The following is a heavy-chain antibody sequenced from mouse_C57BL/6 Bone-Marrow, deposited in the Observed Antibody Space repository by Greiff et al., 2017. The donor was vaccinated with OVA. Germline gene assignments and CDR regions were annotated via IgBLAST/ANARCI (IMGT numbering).Heavy chain of an antibody. D-gene: IGHD1-1*01. V-gene: IGHV8-12*01. CDR2: IYWDDDK. CDR1: GFSLSTSGMG. J-gene: IGHJ1*03. Sequence: VKLVESGPGILQSSQTLSLTCSFSGFSLSTSGMGVSWIRQPSGKGLEWLAHIYWDDDKCYNPSLKSRPTIYKDTSRNQVFLKVTSVDTSDTATYYFARLDYGSNYWYFDVWGTGTTVTVSS. CDR3: ARLDYGSNYWYFDV.